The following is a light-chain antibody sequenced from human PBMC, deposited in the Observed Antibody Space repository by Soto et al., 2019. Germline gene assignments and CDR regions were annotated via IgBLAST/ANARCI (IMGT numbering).Light chain of an antibody. CDR3: QQSYSTPFT. CDR1: QTISNS. V-gene: IGKV1-39*01. J-gene: IGKJ2*01. CDR2: TTF. Sequence: DLQLTQSPSSLSASVGDRVTITCRASQTISNSLNWYQHKPGKAPNLLIYTTFILQSGVPSRFNGSGSGTDFTLTITGLRPEDFASYFCQQSYSTPFTFGLGTKLDIK.